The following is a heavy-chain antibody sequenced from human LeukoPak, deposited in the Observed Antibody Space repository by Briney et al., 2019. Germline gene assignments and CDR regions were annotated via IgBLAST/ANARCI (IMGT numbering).Heavy chain of an antibody. J-gene: IGHJ4*02. CDR3: ARVRNAPKVIDS. CDR2: VFQLQTVRT. Sequence: SETLSLTCTVSGSSLTTTYYWAWFRQAPGKGLEWIATVFQLQTVRTFYNPSLESRVTMSLDTSQNQFSLNLTSVTAADTALYFCARVRNAPKVIDSWGQGTLVTVSS. D-gene: IGHD2-8*01. CDR1: GSSLTTTYY. V-gene: IGHV4-38-2*02.